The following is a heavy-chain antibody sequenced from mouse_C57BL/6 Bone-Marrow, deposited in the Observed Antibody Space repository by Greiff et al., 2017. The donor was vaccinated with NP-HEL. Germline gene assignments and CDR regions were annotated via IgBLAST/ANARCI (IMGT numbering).Heavy chain of an antibody. J-gene: IGHJ2*01. CDR3: ARGGGGNDFDY. D-gene: IGHD2-1*01. V-gene: IGHV1-42*01. Sequence: VQLQQSGPELVKPGASVKISCKASGYSFTGSYMHWVKQSPEQGLEWIGEIYPSNGGTTYNQKFKAKATLTVDKSSSTAYMQLKSLTSEDYAVYYYARGGGGNDFDYWGQGTTLTVSS. CDR2: IYPSNGGT. CDR1: GYSFTGSY.